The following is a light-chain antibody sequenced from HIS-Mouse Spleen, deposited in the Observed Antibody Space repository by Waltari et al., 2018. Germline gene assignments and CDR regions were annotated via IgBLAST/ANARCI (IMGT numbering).Light chain of an antibody. Sequence: QSALTQPPSASGSPGQSVTISCTGTSSDVGGYNYVSWYQQHPGKAPKLMIYEVSKRPSGVPDRFPGSKSGTTASLTVSGLQAEDEADYYCSSYAGSNNLGVFGTGTKVTVL. V-gene: IGLV2-8*01. CDR1: SSDVGGYNY. CDR2: EVS. J-gene: IGLJ1*01. CDR3: SSYAGSNNLGV.